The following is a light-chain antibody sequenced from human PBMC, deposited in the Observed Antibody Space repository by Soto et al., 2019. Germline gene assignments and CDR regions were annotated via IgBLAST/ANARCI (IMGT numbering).Light chain of an antibody. CDR1: QSVDNN. Sequence: ENVLTQSPGTLSLSPGERATLSCRASQSVDNNLAWYHQRPGQAPTLLISDASTRATGIPTRFSGSRSGTDFTLTISRTEPEDYALYYCQQYGPSLITFGQGTRLESK. CDR2: DAS. J-gene: IGKJ5*01. V-gene: IGKV3-20*01. CDR3: QQYGPSLIT.